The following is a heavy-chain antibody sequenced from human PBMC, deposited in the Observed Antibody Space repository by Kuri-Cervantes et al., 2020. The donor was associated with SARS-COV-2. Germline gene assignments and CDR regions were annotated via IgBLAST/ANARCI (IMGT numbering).Heavy chain of an antibody. CDR1: GGSISSGNYY. D-gene: IGHD3-3*01. CDR2: LNNRGST. Sequence: LRLSCSVSGGSISSGNYYWSWIRQPAGKGLEWIGRLNNRGSTNYNPSLTSGVTMSVDTSKNQFSLNLSSVTAADTAVYYCARQSSTRRYYDFWTGDMDVWGKGTTVTVSS. CDR3: ARQSSTRRYYDFWTGDMDV. J-gene: IGHJ6*03. V-gene: IGHV4-61*02.